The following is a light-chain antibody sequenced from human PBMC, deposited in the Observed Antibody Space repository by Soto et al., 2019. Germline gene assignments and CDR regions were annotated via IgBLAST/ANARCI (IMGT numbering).Light chain of an antibody. J-gene: IGKJ4*01. Sequence: EIVMTQSPATLSVSPGERATLSCRASQSTNNYLAWYQQKPGQAPRLLIDGASTRATGIPARFSGSGSGTEFTLTISSLQSEDFAVYYYQQYNNWPLTFGGGTKVEI. CDR1: QSTNNY. V-gene: IGKV3-15*01. CDR3: QQYNNWPLT. CDR2: GAS.